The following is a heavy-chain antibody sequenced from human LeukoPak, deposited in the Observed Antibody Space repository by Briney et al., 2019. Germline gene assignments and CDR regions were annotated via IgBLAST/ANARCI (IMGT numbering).Heavy chain of an antibody. CDR1: GYTFTGYY. CDR3: ARDTGALWFGEPNWFDP. Sequence: ASVNVSCKASGYTFTGYYMHWVRPAPGQGLAGMGWINPNSGGTNYAQKFQGWVTMTRDTSISTAYMELSRLRSDDTAVYYCARDTGALWFGEPNWFDPWGQGTLVTVSS. CDR2: INPNSGGT. V-gene: IGHV1-2*04. J-gene: IGHJ5*02. D-gene: IGHD3-10*01.